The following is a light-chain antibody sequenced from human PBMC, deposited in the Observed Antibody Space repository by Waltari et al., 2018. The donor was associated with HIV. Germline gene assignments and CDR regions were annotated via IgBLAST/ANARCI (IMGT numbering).Light chain of an antibody. Sequence: QSALTQPASVSGSPAQSITISCTGTSSDVGGYTYVSWYQQHPGKAPKLMIYEVSNRPSGVSNRFSGSKSGNTASLTISGLQAEDEADYYCSSYTSSSTLWVFGGGTKLTVL. J-gene: IGLJ3*02. CDR1: SSDVGGYTY. CDR2: EVS. CDR3: SSYTSSSTLWV. V-gene: IGLV2-14*01.